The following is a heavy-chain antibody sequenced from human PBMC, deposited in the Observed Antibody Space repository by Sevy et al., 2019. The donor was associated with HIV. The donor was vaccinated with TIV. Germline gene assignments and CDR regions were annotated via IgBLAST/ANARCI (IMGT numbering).Heavy chain of an antibody. CDR3: ARGDYYGSLYYFDY. D-gene: IGHD3-10*01. V-gene: IGHV3-21*01. CDR1: GFTFSNYF. J-gene: IGHJ4*02. Sequence: GGSLRLSCAASGFTFSNYFMNWVRQAPGNGLEWVSSISSGSSYIFYADSLKGRFTISRDNAKNSLYLHMNSLRAEDTAVYYCARGDYYGSLYYFDYSGPGTVVTVSS. CDR2: ISSGSSYI.